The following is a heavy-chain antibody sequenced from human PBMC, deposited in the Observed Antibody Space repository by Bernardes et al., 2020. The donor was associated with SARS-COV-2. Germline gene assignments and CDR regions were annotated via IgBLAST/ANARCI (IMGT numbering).Heavy chain of an antibody. CDR2: TFYSSMWRY. CDR1: GDNISRDRST. D-gene: IGHD6-19*01. Sequence: SQTLSLTCSISGDNISRDRSTWHWLRQSPSRGLEWLGRTFYSSMWRYQYAPSVESRIIIRPDTSRNQFSLQLSSVSPEDTAVYYCARAGGGWHDYWGQGTQVTVSS. J-gene: IGHJ4*02. V-gene: IGHV6-1*01. CDR3: ARAGGGWHDY.